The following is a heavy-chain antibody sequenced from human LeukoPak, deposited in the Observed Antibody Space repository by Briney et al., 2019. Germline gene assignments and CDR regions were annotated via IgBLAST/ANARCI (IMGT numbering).Heavy chain of an antibody. Sequence: GGSLRLSCAASGFTFSVYEMNWVRQAPGKGLEWVSFISADGSSTYYADSVKGRFTISRDNAKNSLYLQMSSLRAEDTAVYYCARVIIVGATGIWGQGTMVTVSS. D-gene: IGHD1-26*01. CDR1: GFTFSVYE. CDR3: ARVIIVGATGI. CDR2: ISADGSST. J-gene: IGHJ3*02. V-gene: IGHV3-48*03.